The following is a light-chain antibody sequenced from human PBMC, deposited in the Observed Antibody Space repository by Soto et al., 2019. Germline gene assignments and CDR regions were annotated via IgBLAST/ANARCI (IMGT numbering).Light chain of an antibody. CDR3: VHGTRWPRT. V-gene: IGKV2-30*01. CDR2: KVS. Sequence: DVVMTQSPLSLPVILGQPASISCRSSQSLVYSDGTTYLNWFHQRPVQSPRRLIYKVSNRESRVPDRVIGSGSGTYLTLKTSRVEAEDVGVEYCVHGTRWPRTVSQATKVEI. CDR1: QSLVYSDGTTY. J-gene: IGKJ1*01.